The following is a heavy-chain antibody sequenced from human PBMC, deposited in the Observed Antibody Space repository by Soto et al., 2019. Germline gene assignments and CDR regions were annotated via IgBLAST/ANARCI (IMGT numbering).Heavy chain of an antibody. D-gene: IGHD3-9*01. CDR3: AAYDILTGRYAS. Sequence: SVKLSCKASGFTFTRSALQWGRQARGQRLEWIGWIVVGSGNTNYAQKFQERVTITRDMSTSTAYMELSSLRSEDTAVYYCAAYDILTGRYASWGRGTLDSGSS. CDR2: IVVGSGNT. V-gene: IGHV1-58*01. J-gene: IGHJ5*01. CDR1: GFTFTRSA.